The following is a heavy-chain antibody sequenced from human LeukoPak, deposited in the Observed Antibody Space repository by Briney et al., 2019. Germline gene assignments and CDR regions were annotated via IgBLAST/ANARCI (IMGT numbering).Heavy chain of an antibody. V-gene: IGHV3-23*01. Sequence: QPGGSLRLSCAASGFTFSPYAMNWVRQAPGKGLEWVSAISRSGGNTYYADSVKGRFTISRDSSKNSLYLQMNSLRDEDTAVYYCARHDYGGNSGDYWGQGTLVTVSS. CDR1: GFTFSPYA. D-gene: IGHD4-23*01. CDR3: ARHDYGGNSGDY. J-gene: IGHJ4*02. CDR2: ISRSGGNT.